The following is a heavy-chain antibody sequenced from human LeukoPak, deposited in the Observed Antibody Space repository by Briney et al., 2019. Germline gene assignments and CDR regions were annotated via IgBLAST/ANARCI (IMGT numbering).Heavy chain of an antibody. V-gene: IGHV3-7*01. CDR2: IKQDGSEK. D-gene: IGHD3-10*01. CDR3: AKDLRRYYYGSGSSPIQH. J-gene: IGHJ1*01. CDR1: GFTFSSYW. Sequence: GGSLRLSCTASGFTFSSYWMSWVRQALGKGLEWVANIKQDGSEKYYADSVKGRFTISRDNGKNSLYLQMNSLRAEDTAVYYCAKDLRRYYYGSGSSPIQHWGQGTLVTVSS.